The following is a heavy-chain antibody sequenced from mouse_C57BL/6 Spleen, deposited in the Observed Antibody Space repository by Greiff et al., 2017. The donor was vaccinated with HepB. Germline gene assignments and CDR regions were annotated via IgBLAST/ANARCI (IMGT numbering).Heavy chain of an antibody. V-gene: IGHV1-26*01. J-gene: IGHJ2*01. CDR3: ARRPAYYGSSYYFDY. Sequence: VQLQQSGPELVKPGASVKISCKASGYTFTDYYMNWVKQSHGKSLEWIGDINPNNGGTSYNQKFKGKATLTVDKSSSTAYMELRSLTSEDSAVYYCARRPAYYGSSYYFDYWGQVTTLTVSS. CDR2: INPNNGGT. CDR1: GYTFTDYY. D-gene: IGHD1-1*01.